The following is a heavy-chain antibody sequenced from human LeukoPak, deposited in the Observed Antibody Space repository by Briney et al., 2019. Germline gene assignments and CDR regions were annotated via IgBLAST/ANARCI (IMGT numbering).Heavy chain of an antibody. Sequence: SGGSLRLSCAASGFTFSSYAMSWVRQAPGKGLEWVSGISGSGGSTYYTDSVKGRLTISRDNSKNTLYLQMNSLRAEDTALYYCAKGIGVDIVATTPLDFWGQGTLVTVSS. CDR1: GFTFSSYA. V-gene: IGHV3-23*01. CDR3: AKGIGVDIVATTPLDF. D-gene: IGHD5-12*01. CDR2: ISGSGGST. J-gene: IGHJ4*02.